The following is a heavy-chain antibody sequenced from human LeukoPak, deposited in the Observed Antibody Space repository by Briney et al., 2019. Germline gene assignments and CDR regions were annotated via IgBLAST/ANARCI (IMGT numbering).Heavy chain of an antibody. J-gene: IGHJ5*02. CDR2: IRYDGSNK. CDR1: GFTFSSYG. Sequence: GGSLRLSCAASGFTFSSYGMHWVRQAPGKGLEWVAFIRYDGSNKYYANSVKGRFTISRDNSKNTLYLQMNSLRAEDTAVYYCAKDFRPFYGDYTPLHPWGQGTLVTVSS. D-gene: IGHD4-17*01. V-gene: IGHV3-30*02. CDR3: AKDFRPFYGDYTPLHP.